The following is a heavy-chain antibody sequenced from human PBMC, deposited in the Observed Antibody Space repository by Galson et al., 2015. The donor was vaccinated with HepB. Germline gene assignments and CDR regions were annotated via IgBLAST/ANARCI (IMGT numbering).Heavy chain of an antibody. J-gene: IGHJ3*02. Sequence: SLRLSCAASGFTFNNYAMNWVRQAPGKGLEWLSYISSSSDTVYYGDSVKGRFTISRDDAKNSLYLQMYSLRDGDTAMYYCARRLGGMTFDIWAQGTMVTVSS. D-gene: IGHD1-26*01. CDR2: ISSSSDTV. V-gene: IGHV3-48*02. CDR3: ARRLGGMTFDI. CDR1: GFTFNNYA.